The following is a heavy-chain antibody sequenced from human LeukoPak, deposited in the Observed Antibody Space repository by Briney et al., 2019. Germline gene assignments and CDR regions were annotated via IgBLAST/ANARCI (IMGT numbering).Heavy chain of an antibody. V-gene: IGHV3-9*01. CDR1: GFTFDDYT. D-gene: IGHD1-14*01. Sequence: GGSLRLSCAASGFTFDDYTMHWVRQAPGKGLEWVSGISWNSGSIGYADSVKGRYTISRDNAKNSLYLQMNSLRGDDTALYYCAKDRRNDFDYWGQGTLVTVSS. J-gene: IGHJ4*02. CDR2: ISWNSGSI. CDR3: AKDRRNDFDY.